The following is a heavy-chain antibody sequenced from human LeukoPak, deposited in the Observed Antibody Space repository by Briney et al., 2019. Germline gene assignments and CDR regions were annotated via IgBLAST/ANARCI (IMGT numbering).Heavy chain of an antibody. CDR1: GFTFSDYA. D-gene: IGHD6-13*01. V-gene: IGHV3-23*01. J-gene: IGHJ4*02. Sequence: GGSLRLSCAASGFTFSDYAMSWVRQAPGKGLEWVSIISGGSGSTYYADSVKGRFTISRDNSKNTLYVEMNSLRAEDTAVYYCARVGREYSSSWYPPSFDYWGQGTLVTVSS. CDR3: ARVGREYSSSWYPPSFDY. CDR2: ISGGSGST.